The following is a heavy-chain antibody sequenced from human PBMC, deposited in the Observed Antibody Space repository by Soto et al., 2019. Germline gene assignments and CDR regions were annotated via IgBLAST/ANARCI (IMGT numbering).Heavy chain of an antibody. V-gene: IGHV4-39*02. Sequence: SETLSLTCIVSGESISGTIYYWGWIRQPPGKGLEWIGSIYYSGSTYYNPSLKSRVTISVDTSKNHFSLKLTSVTAADTAVYSCAGQPTAGSYYDLGSYFYYYAIDVWGQGSTVTGSS. CDR3: AGQPTAGSYYDLGSYFYYYAIDV. CDR2: IYYSGST. CDR1: GESISGTIYY. D-gene: IGHD3-10*01. J-gene: IGHJ6*02.